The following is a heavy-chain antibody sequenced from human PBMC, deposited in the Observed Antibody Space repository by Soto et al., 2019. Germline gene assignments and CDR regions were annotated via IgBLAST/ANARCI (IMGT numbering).Heavy chain of an antibody. J-gene: IGHJ3*01. CDR1: GFIFDDFA. V-gene: IGHV3-9*01. CDR3: AKRGIDSAFDF. Sequence: ESGGGLVQPGRSLRLSCAASGFIFDDFAMHWVRQVPGKGLEWVSGISLNSGTIGYADSVKGRFTISRDNAKNSLYLQMNSLRAEDTALYYCAKRGIDSAFDFWGLGTMVTVSS. CDR2: ISLNSGTI. D-gene: IGHD3-9*01.